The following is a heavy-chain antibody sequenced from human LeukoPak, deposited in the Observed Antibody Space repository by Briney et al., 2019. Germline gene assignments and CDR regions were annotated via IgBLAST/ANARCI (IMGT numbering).Heavy chain of an antibody. CDR1: GGSISSSSYS. V-gene: IGHV4-39*01. Sequence: SETLSLTSTVSGGSISSSSYSCGSPRHPPGRGLEWIATIYYSGSTYYNPSLKSRVTISVDTSKSQFSLKLSSLTAADTAVYYCARADSSDYYSTYNWFDPWGQGILVTVSS. CDR3: ARADSSDYYSTYNWFDP. D-gene: IGHD3-22*01. J-gene: IGHJ5*02. CDR2: IYYSGST.